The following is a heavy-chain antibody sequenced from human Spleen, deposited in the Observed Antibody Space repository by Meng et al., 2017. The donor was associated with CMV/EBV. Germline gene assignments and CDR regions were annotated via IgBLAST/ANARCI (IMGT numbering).Heavy chain of an antibody. J-gene: IGHJ4*02. V-gene: IGHV3-30*04. CDR1: RFPFKIYT. D-gene: IGHD2-2*01. Sequence: SRFPFKIYTMHWVRQSPDKGLEWVAAISSDGLSNYYLDSVRGRFTISRDNSRNTLYLQMSGLRSEDTAVYYCATYTRAPAAIRAYFDLWGLGTLVTVSS. CDR2: ISSDGLSN. CDR3: ATYTRAPAAIRAYFDL.